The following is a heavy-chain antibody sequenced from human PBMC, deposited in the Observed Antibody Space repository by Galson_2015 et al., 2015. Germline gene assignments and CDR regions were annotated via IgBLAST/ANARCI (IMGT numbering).Heavy chain of an antibody. CDR3: AKYGSGCITAFGI. Sequence: SLRLSCAASGFTFSSYWMSWVRQAPGKGLEWVANINKNGSAKYYVDSVKGRFTISRDNAKNSVYLQMNSLRAEDTAVYYCAKYGSGCITAFGIWGQGTMVTVSS. D-gene: IGHD3-10*01. V-gene: IGHV3-7*03. J-gene: IGHJ3*02. CDR2: INKNGSAK. CDR1: GFTFSSYW.